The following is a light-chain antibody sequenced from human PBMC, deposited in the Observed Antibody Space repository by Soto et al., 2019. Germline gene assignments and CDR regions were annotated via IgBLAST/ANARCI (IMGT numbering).Light chain of an antibody. J-gene: IGLJ2*01. CDR1: SSNIGSKY. V-gene: IGLV1-47*01. CDR2: RNN. CDR3: AAWDDNLSGVV. Sequence: QSVLTQPPSASGTPGQRVTISCSGSSSNIGSKYVYWYQQLPGTAPKLLIYRNNQRPSGVPDRFSGSKSGTSASLAISGLRSEDEAEYYCAAWDDNLSGVVFGGGTKLTVL.